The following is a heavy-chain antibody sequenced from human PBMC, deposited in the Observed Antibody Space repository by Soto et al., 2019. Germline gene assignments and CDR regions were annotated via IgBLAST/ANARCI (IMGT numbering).Heavy chain of an antibody. J-gene: IGHJ4*02. CDR1: GYTFTNFG. V-gene: IGHV1-18*04. Sequence: QVQLVQSGAEVKKPGASVKVSCKASGYTFTNFGISWVGQAPGQGLEWLGWISTDNGDTKYAQKIQARVYLTTETSTTTVYMELTSLRPDDTSVYYCTRDAKYHYILTCYFVNDHCGQGTLVTVSS. CDR2: ISTDNGDT. CDR3: TRDAKYHYILTCYFVNDH. D-gene: IGHD3-9*01.